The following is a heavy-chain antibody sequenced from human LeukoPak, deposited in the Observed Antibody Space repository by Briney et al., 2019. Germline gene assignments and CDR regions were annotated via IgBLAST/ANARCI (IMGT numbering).Heavy chain of an antibody. D-gene: IGHD1-26*01. J-gene: IGHJ3*02. CDR2: INPSGGST. Sequence: ASVKASCKASGYTFTSYYMHWVRQAPGQGLELMGIINPSGGSTSYAQKFQGRVTLTRDTSTSTVYMELSSLSSEDTAVYYCASTSGSYSRAVPDIWGQGTMVTVSS. CDR3: ASTSGSYSRAVPDI. V-gene: IGHV1-46*03. CDR1: GYTFTSYY.